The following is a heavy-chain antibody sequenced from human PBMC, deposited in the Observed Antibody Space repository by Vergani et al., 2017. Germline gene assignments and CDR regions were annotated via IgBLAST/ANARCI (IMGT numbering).Heavy chain of an antibody. CDR2: ISYDGSNK. CDR1: GFTFSSYG. V-gene: IGHV3-30*18. CDR3: AKDPCSGGSCYYFGY. Sequence: QVQLVESGGGVVQPGRSLRLSCAASGFTFSSYGMHWVRQAPGKGLEWVEVISYDGSNKYYADSVKGRFTISRDNSKNTLYLQMNSLRAEDTAVYYCAKDPCSGGSCYYFGYWGQGTLVTVSS. J-gene: IGHJ4*02. D-gene: IGHD2-15*01.